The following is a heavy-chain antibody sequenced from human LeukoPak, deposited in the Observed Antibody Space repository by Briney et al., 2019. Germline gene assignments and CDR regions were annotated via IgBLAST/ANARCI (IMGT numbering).Heavy chain of an antibody. CDR3: ARDLGYSGFDWAP. V-gene: IGHV4-59*12. D-gene: IGHD5-12*01. J-gene: IGHJ5*02. Sequence: KPSETLSLTCTVSGGSISSYYWSWIRQPPGKGLEWIGYIYYSGSTNYNPSLKSRVTISVDTSKNLLSLNLTSVTAADAAVYYCARDLGYSGFDWAPWGQGTLVTVSS. CDR2: IYYSGST. CDR1: GGSISSYY.